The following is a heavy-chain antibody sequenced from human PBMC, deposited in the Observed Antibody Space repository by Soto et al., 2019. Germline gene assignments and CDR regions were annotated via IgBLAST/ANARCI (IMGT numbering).Heavy chain of an antibody. CDR2: IKSKTDGGTT. V-gene: IGHV3-15*01. Sequence: GGSLRLSCAASGFTFSNAWMSWVRQAPGKGLEWVGRIKSKTDGGTTDYAAPVKGRFTILRDDSKNTLYLQMNSLKTGDTAVYYCTIGYCSGGSCLTYIPIDAFDIWGQGTMVTVSS. J-gene: IGHJ3*02. D-gene: IGHD2-15*01. CDR1: GFTFSNAW. CDR3: TIGYCSGGSCLTYIPIDAFDI.